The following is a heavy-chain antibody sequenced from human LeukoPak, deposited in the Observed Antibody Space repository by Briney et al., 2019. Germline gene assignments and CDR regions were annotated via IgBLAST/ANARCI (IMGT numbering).Heavy chain of an antibody. V-gene: IGHV3-30*04. J-gene: IGHJ5*02. D-gene: IGHD5-24*01. Sequence: GGSLRLSCAASGFTFSSYAMHWVRQAPGKGLEWVAVISYDGSNKYYADSVKGRFTISRDNSKNTLHLQMNSLRAEDTAVYYCARVEVEASYDPWGQGTLVTVSS. CDR3: ARVEVEASYDP. CDR2: ISYDGSNK. CDR1: GFTFSSYA.